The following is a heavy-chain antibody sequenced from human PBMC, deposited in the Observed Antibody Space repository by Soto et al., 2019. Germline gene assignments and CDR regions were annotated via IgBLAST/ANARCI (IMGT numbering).Heavy chain of an antibody. V-gene: IGHV4-38-2*01. CDR1: GYSISSGYY. D-gene: IGHD7-27*01. CDR3: ARLTGDLYYYYYGMDV. Sequence: SETLSLTCAVSGYSISSGYYWGWIRQPPGRGLEWIGSIYHSGSTYYKPSLKSRVTISVDTSKNQFSLKLSSVTAADTAVYYCARLTGDLYYYYYGMDVWGQGTTVT. J-gene: IGHJ6*02. CDR2: IYHSGST.